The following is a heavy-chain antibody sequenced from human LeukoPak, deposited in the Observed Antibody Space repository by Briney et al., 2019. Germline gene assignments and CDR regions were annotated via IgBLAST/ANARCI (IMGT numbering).Heavy chain of an antibody. CDR3: ARDGDNSSFDY. D-gene: IGHD6-6*01. Sequence: PGGSLRLSCAASGFTVSSNYMFWVRQAPGKGLEWVSVIFSGDRTYYADSVKGRFTISRDNSKNTLYLPMNRLRAEDTAVYYCARDGDNSSFDYWGQGTLVTVSS. V-gene: IGHV3-53*01. J-gene: IGHJ4*02. CDR1: GFTVSSNY. CDR2: IFSGDRT.